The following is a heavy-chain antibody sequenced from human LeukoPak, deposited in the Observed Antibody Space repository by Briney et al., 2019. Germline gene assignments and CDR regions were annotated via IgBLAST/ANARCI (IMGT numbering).Heavy chain of an antibody. CDR2: ISPYNGNT. Sequence: GASVTVSCTASGYDFTSVGITWVRRAPGQGLEWMGWISPYNGNTRYAQKFQGRVAMTTDTSTTTAYMELRGLRFNDTAVYYCARAGPGSVWYFDYWGEGTLVTVSS. CDR1: GYDFTSVG. J-gene: IGHJ4*02. D-gene: IGHD6-19*01. CDR3: ARAGPGSVWYFDY. V-gene: IGHV1-18*01.